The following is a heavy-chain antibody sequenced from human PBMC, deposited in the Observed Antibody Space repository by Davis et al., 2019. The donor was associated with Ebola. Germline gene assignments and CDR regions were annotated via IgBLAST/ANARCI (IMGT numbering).Heavy chain of an antibody. CDR2: TYYSSKWYK. J-gene: IGHJ6*02. D-gene: IGHD6-19*01. Sequence: PSETLSLTCDISGDSVSSNSGAWNWIRQSPSRGLEWLGRTYYSSKWYKDYAVSVKSRITINLDTSKNQFSLQLNSVTPDDTAVYYCARGWQKYGMDVWGQGTTVAVSS. CDR1: GDSVSSNSGA. V-gene: IGHV6-1*01. CDR3: ARGWQKYGMDV.